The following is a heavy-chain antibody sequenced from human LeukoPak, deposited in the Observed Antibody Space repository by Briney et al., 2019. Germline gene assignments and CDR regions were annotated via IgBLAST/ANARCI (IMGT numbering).Heavy chain of an antibody. CDR1: GGSFSGYY. D-gene: IGHD2-15*01. Sequence: PSETLSLTCAVYGGSFSGYYWSWIRQPPGKGLEGIGEINHSGSTNYNPSLKSRVTISVDTSKNQFSLKLSSVTAADTAVYYCASGILGYCSGGSCYSFPHWGQGTLVTVSS. V-gene: IGHV4-34*01. CDR3: ASGILGYCSGGSCYSFPH. J-gene: IGHJ1*01. CDR2: INHSGST.